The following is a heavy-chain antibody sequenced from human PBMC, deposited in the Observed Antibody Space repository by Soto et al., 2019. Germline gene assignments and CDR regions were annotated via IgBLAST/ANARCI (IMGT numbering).Heavy chain of an antibody. CDR2: IYPGDSDT. D-gene: IGHD2-15*01. CDR1: GYSFTSYW. Sequence: PGESLKISCKGSGYSFTSYWIGWVRQMPGKGLEWMGIIYPGDSDTRYSPPFQGQVTTSADKSISTAYLQWSSLKASDTAMYYCARRIDGFNPHFDYWGQGTLVTVS. V-gene: IGHV5-51*01. J-gene: IGHJ4*02. CDR3: ARRIDGFNPHFDY.